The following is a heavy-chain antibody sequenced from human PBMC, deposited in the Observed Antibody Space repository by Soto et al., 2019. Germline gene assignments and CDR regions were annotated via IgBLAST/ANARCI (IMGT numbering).Heavy chain of an antibody. D-gene: IGHD5-18*01. CDR2: IKQDGSEK. Sequence: PGGSLRLSCAASGFTCSSYWMSWVRQAPGKGLEWVANIKQDGSEKYYVDSVKGRFTISRDNAKNSLYLQMNSLRAEDTAVYYCARGNYGYLRVFDYWGQGTLVTVSS. CDR3: ARGNYGYLRVFDY. CDR1: GFTCSSYW. V-gene: IGHV3-7*03. J-gene: IGHJ4*02.